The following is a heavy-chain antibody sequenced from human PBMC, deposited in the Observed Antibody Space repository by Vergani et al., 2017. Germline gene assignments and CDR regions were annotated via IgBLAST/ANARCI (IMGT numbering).Heavy chain of an antibody. D-gene: IGHD1-1*01. CDR2: ISSSGSTI. CDR1: GFTFSSYS. V-gene: IGHV3-21*01. Sequence: EVQLVESGGGLVKPGGSLRLSCAASGFTFSSYSMNWVRQAPGKGLEWVSYISSSGSTIYYADSVKGRFTISRDNAKNSLYLQMNSLRAEDTAVYYCASNDSRRSGGAFDIWGQGTMVTVSS. J-gene: IGHJ3*02. CDR3: ASNDSRRSGGAFDI.